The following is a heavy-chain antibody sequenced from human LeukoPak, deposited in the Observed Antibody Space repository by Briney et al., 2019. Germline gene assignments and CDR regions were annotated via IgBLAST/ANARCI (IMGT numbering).Heavy chain of an antibody. V-gene: IGHV3-30*02. CDR1: GFTFSSYG. CDR2: IRYDGSNK. J-gene: IGHJ4*02. D-gene: IGHD2-8*01. Sequence: GWSLRLTCAASGFTFSSYGMHWVRQAPAKGLEWVAFIRYDGSNKYYADSVKGRFTISRDNSKNTLYLQMNSLRAEDTAVYYCAKDRYCTNGVCYRFDYWGKGTLVTVSS. CDR3: AKDRYCTNGVCYRFDY.